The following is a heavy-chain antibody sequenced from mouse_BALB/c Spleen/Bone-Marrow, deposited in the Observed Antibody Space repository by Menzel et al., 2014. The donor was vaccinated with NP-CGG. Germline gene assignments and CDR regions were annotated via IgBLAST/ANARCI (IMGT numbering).Heavy chain of an antibody. CDR2: IDPANGNT. Sequence: EVQLQESGAELVKPGASVKLSCTPSGFNIKDTHMHWVKQRPEQGLEWIGRIDPANGNTKYDPNFQGKATITADTSSNTAYLQVSSLTSEDTAVYYCASATTATYYAMDYWGQGTSVTVSS. CDR3: ASATTATYYAMDY. CDR1: GFNIKDTH. J-gene: IGHJ4*01. V-gene: IGHV14-3*02. D-gene: IGHD1-2*01.